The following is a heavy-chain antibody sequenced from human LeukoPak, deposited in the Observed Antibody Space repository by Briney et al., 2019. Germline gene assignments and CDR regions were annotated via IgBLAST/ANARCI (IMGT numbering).Heavy chain of an antibody. J-gene: IGHJ4*02. D-gene: IGHD6-6*01. CDR3: ARVRIAARQNYFDY. V-gene: IGHV1-8*01. CDR2: MNPNSGNT. CDR1: GYTFTSYD. Sequence: GASVKVSCKASGYTFTSYDINWVRQATGQGLEWMGWMNPNSGNTGYAQKFQGSVTMTRNTSISTAYMELSSLRSEDTAVYYCARVRIAARQNYFDYWGQGTLVTVSS.